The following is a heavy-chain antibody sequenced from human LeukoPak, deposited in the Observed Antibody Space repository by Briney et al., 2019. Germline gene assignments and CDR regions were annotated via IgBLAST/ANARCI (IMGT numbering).Heavy chain of an antibody. V-gene: IGHV4-59*08. CDR2: IYYSGST. CDR3: ARVGSYYDSSGYLD. CDR1: GGSFSGYY. D-gene: IGHD3-22*01. Sequence: SETLSLTCAVYGGSFSGYYWSWIRQPPGKGLEWIGYIYYSGSTNYNPSLKSRVTISVDTSKNQFSLKLSSVTAADTAVYYCARVGSYYDSSGYLDWGQGTLVTVSS. J-gene: IGHJ4*02.